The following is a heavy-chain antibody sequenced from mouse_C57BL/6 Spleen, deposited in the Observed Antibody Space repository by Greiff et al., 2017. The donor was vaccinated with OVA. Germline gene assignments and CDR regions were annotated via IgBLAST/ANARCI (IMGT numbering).Heavy chain of an antibody. CDR2: IDPSDSYT. Sequence: VQLQQPGAELVKPGASVKLSCKASGYTFTSYWMQWVKQRPGQGLEWIGEIDPSDSYTNYNQKFKGKATLTVDTSSSTAYMQLSSLTSEDSAVYYCAIYSKRYYFDYWGQGTTLTVSS. J-gene: IGHJ2*01. V-gene: IGHV1-50*01. CDR1: GYTFTSYW. CDR3: AIYSKRYYFDY. D-gene: IGHD2-5*01.